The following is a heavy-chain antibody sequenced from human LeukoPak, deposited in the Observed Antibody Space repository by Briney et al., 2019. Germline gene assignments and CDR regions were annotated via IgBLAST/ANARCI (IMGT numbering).Heavy chain of an antibody. V-gene: IGHV1-46*01. D-gene: IGHD4-11*01. CDR2: IHPSGGST. J-gene: IGHJ2*01. CDR1: GYTFTSYY. Sequence: ASVKDSCKASGYTFTSYYMHWLRPAPGQGLEWMGIIHPSGGSTNYAQEFQGRVTMTRDTSTSTVYMELNSLRSEDTAVYYCARTQDYSIYWYFDLWGPGTLVTVSS. CDR3: ARTQDYSIYWYFDL.